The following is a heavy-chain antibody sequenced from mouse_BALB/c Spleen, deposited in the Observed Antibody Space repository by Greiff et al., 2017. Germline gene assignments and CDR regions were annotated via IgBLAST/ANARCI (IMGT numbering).Heavy chain of an antibody. CDR3: ARFTTARGDFDY. CDR1: GYTFTDYA. Sequence: QVHVKQSGAELVRPGVSVKISCKGSGYTFTDYAMHWVKQSHAKSLEWIGVISTYYGDASYNQKFKGKATMTVDKSSSTAYMELARLTSEDSAIYYCARFTTARGDFDYWGQGTTLTVSS. D-gene: IGHD1-2*01. CDR2: ISTYYGDA. J-gene: IGHJ2*01. V-gene: IGHV1S137*01.